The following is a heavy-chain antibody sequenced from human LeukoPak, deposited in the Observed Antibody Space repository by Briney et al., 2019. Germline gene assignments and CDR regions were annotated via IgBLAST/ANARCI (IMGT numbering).Heavy chain of an antibody. J-gene: IGHJ3*02. CDR2: IYMAGST. Sequence: PGGSLRLSCTGSEFTVSGNYISWVRQAPGKGLEWVSVIYMAGSTYYDEAVRGRFIVSRDDSKNTVYLQMNSLRVDDTAMYFSARNQDILTSYYGAFDIWGQGTTVTVS. CDR3: ARNQDILTSYYGAFDI. D-gene: IGHD3-9*01. CDR1: EFTVSGNY. V-gene: IGHV3-53*01.